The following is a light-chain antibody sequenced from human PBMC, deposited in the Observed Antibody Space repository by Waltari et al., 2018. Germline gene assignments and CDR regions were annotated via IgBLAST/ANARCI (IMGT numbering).Light chain of an antibody. CDR2: GAS. Sequence: CRASQSIGRVGAWDQQKPDQAPRLLIYGASSRATGIPDRFSGSGSGTDFSLTISRLEPEDFAVYYCQNHERLPATFGQGTKVEIK. CDR1: QSIGRV. J-gene: IGKJ1*01. V-gene: IGKV3-20*01. CDR3: QNHERLPAT.